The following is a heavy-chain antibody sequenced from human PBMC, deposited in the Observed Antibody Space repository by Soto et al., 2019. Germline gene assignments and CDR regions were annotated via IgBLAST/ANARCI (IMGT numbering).Heavy chain of an antibody. CDR3: ARGGGYYYDSSVYYESAYYYYGMDV. D-gene: IGHD3-22*01. J-gene: IGHJ6*02. Sequence: PSQSLSLTCVISADRVSSNSAAWNCIRQSPSRGLEWLGRTYYRSKWYNDYAVSVKSRITINPDTSKNQFSLQLNSVTPEDTAVYYCARGGGYYYDSSVYYESAYYYYGMDVWGQATTVTVSS. CDR2: TYYRSKWYN. V-gene: IGHV6-1*01. CDR1: ADRVSSNSAA.